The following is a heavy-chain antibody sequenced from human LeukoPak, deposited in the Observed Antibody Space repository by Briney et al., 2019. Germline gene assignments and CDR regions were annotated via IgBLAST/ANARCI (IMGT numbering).Heavy chain of an antibody. CDR3: ARQSRDGSKTRGYYFDY. CDR1: GYCFINYW. CDR2: IYPADSDT. Sequence: GESLQISCQVSGYCFINYWIGWVRQMPGKGLESMGIIYPADSDTTYSPSFQGQVTISADKSISTVYLQWSSLKASDTAMYYCARQSRDGSKTRGYYFDYWGQGTLVTVSS. D-gene: IGHD3-10*01. J-gene: IGHJ4*02. V-gene: IGHV5-51*01.